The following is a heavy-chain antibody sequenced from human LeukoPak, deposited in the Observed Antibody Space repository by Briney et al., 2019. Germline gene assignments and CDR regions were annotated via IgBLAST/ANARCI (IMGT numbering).Heavy chain of an antibody. CDR3: ARAFGASSGYSVDY. V-gene: IGHV3-33*01. CDR2: IWYDGSNK. D-gene: IGHD3-22*01. J-gene: IGHJ4*02. Sequence: GGSLRLSCAASGFTFSSHAMHWVRQAPGKGLEWVTVIWYDGSNKHYADSVKGRFTISRDNSKNTLYLQMDSLRAEDTAIYYCARAFGASSGYSVDYWGQGTLVTVSS. CDR1: GFTFSSHA.